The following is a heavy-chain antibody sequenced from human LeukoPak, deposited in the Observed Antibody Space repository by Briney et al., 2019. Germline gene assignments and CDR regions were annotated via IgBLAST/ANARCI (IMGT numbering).Heavy chain of an antibody. CDR1: GGSISYYY. CDR2: INHSGST. CDR3: ARARGSVAIDY. J-gene: IGHJ4*02. Sequence: SETLSLTCTVSGGSISYYYWSWIRQPPGKGLEWIGEINHSGSTNYNPSLKSRITMSVDTSKNQFSLKLRSVTAADTAVYYCARARGSVAIDYWGQGTLVTVSS. V-gene: IGHV4-34*01. D-gene: IGHD5-12*01.